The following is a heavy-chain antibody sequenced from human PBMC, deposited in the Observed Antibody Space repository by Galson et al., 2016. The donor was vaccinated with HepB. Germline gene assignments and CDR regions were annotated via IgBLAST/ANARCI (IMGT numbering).Heavy chain of an antibody. J-gene: IGHJ5*02. Sequence: SETLSLTCNIFGGSVFTSRPYWGWIRQSPGKGLEWIGSVYYSGSAYYNPSLSGRVSISLDTSKTQVSLKLSTVTAADTAVYYCARSTPVSGTLLASWGQGTLVTVSS. V-gene: IGHV4-39*01. CDR3: ARSTPVSGTLLAS. CDR2: VYYSGSA. CDR1: GGSVFTSRPY. D-gene: IGHD1-7*01.